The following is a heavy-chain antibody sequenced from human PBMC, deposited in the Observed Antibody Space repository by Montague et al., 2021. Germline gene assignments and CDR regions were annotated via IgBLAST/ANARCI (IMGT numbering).Heavy chain of an antibody. J-gene: IGHJ6*03. V-gene: IGHV4-38-2*02. CDR1: RSLINSGNY. CDR2: VTHGGRT. CDR3: ARERDRYYYMDI. Sequence: SETLSLTCTVSRSLINSGNYWGWIRQPPGKGLEWLGSVTHGGRTYYNPSLKSRVTISVDTSNNHFSLQLSSVTAADTAMYYCARERDRYYYMDIWGKGTTITVSS.